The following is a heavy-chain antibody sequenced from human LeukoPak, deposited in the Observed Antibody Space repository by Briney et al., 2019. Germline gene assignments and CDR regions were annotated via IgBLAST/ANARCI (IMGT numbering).Heavy chain of an antibody. Sequence: PGGSLRLSCAGSGFTFSGSWMSWVRQAPGKGLQWVANIKEDGSEKYYVDSVKGRFTISRDNAKNSLYLQMNSLRAEDTAVYYCARDFQVRGQWLYWGQGTLVAVSS. D-gene: IGHD6-19*01. CDR2: IKEDGSEK. CDR3: ARDFQVRGQWLY. J-gene: IGHJ4*02. CDR1: GFTFSGSW. V-gene: IGHV3-7*01.